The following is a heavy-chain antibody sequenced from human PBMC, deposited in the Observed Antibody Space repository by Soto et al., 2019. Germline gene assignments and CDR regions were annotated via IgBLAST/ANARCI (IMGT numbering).Heavy chain of an antibody. V-gene: IGHV3-21*01. D-gene: IGHD1-1*01. CDR2: ISSSSSYV. CDR3: SRDRHETTALAPYNWFET. J-gene: IGHJ5*02. Sequence: EVQLVESGGGLVKPGGSLRLSCAASGFTFSSYSMNWVRQAPGKGLEWVSSISSSSSYVYYADSVKGRFTISRDNAKNSRYLQMNSLPAEDTAVDYCSRDRHETTALAPYNWFETWGQGTLVTVSS. CDR1: GFTFSSYS.